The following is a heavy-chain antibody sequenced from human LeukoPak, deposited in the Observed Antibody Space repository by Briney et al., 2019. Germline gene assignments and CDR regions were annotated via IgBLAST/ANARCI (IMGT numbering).Heavy chain of an antibody. CDR1: GGSFSGYY. J-gene: IGHJ4*02. Sequence: PSETLSLTCAVYGGSFSGYYWSWIRQPPGKGLEWIGEINHSGGTNYNPSLKSRVNMSVDTSQSQFSLKLTSVTAAGTAVYYCARSNVLLWFGEPRAPWDYWGQGTLVTVSS. CDR2: INHSGGT. V-gene: IGHV4-34*01. CDR3: ARSNVLLWFGEPRAPWDY. D-gene: IGHD3-10*01.